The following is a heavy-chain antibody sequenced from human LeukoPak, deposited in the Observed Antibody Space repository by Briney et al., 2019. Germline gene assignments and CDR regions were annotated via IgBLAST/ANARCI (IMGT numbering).Heavy chain of an antibody. CDR1: GFTFSSYG. J-gene: IGHJ4*02. CDR3: AKGCFYDILTGYHDY. V-gene: IGHV3-23*01. D-gene: IGHD3-9*01. CDR2: ISGSGGST. Sequence: GGSLRLSCAASGFTFSSYGMSWVRQAPGKGLEWVSAISGSGGSTYYADSVKGRFTISRDNSKNTLYLQMNSLRAEDTAVYYCAKGCFYDILTGYHDYWGQGTLVTVSS.